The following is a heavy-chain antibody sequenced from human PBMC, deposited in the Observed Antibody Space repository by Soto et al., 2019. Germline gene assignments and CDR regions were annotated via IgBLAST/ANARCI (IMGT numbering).Heavy chain of an antibody. D-gene: IGHD7-27*01. J-gene: IGHJ4*02. CDR2: IYNTGST. Sequence: SETLSLTCSVSGASISSGHYYWTWIRQHPGKGLEWIGSIYNTGSTSYNPSLTSRLSISVDTSENHFSLRLFSVTVADTAVYYCALALGPTTGLDYWGQGSLVTVS. CDR3: ALALGPTTGLDY. V-gene: IGHV4-31*03. CDR1: GASISSGHYY.